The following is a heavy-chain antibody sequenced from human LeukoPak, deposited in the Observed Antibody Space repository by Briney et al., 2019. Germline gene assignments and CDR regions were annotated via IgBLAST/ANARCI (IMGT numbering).Heavy chain of an antibody. CDR3: AKISGYDYYYYYYMDV. Sequence: PGGSLRLSCAASGFTFSSYSMNWVRQAPGKGLEWVSSISSSSSYIYYADSVKGRFTISRDNSKNTLYLQMNSLRAEDTAVYYCAKISGYDYYYYYYMDVWGKGTTVTVSS. V-gene: IGHV3-21*04. CDR1: GFTFSSYS. J-gene: IGHJ6*03. D-gene: IGHD5-12*01. CDR2: ISSSSSYI.